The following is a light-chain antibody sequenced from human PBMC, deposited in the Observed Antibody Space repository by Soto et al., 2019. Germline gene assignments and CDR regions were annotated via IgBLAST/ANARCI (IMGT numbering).Light chain of an antibody. J-gene: IGLJ1*01. CDR3: SSYTSTSPLAV. CDR1: SSDIGGYNF. Sequence: QSVLTQPASVSGSPGQSITISCTGTSSDIGGYNFVSWYQHYPGKAPQLMIYGVTNRPSGVSNRFSGSKSGNTASLTISGLQTEDEADYYCSSYTSTSPLAVFGPGTKVTVL. CDR2: GVT. V-gene: IGLV2-14*03.